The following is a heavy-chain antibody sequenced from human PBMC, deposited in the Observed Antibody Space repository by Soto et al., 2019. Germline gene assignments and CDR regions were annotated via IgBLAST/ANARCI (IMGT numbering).Heavy chain of an antibody. V-gene: IGHV1-69*13. Sequence: SVKVSCKASGGTFSSYAISWVRQAPGQGLEWMGGIIPIFGTANYAQKFQGRVTITADESTSTAYMELSSLRSEDTAVYYCARMQSSSSWYSVYWFDPWGQGTLVTVSS. CDR2: IIPIFGTA. CDR3: ARMQSSSSWYSVYWFDP. CDR1: GGTFSSYA. D-gene: IGHD6-13*01. J-gene: IGHJ5*02.